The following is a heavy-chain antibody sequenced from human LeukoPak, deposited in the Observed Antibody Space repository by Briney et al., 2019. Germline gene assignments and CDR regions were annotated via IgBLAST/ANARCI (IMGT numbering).Heavy chain of an antibody. CDR2: IYTDESST. V-gene: IGHV3-74*01. CDR3: ASSPDSLGNFDI. J-gene: IGHJ3*02. CDR1: GFTFSSYS. Sequence: PGGSLRLSCAHSGFTFSSYSMNWVRQAPGKGLVWVSRIYTDESSTNYADSVKGRFTISRDNAKNTLYLQMNSLRAEDTAVYYCASSPDSLGNFDIWGQGTMVTVSS. D-gene: IGHD3-16*01.